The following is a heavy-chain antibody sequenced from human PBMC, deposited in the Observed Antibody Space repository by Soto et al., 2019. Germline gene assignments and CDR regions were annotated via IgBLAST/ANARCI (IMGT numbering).Heavy chain of an antibody. D-gene: IGHD1-20*01. V-gene: IGHV1-69*13. J-gene: IGHJ6*02. Sequence: SVKVSCKASGGTFSSYAISWVRQAPGQGLEWMGGIIPIFGTANYAQKFQGRVTITADESTSTAYMELSSLRSEDTAVYYCARGRSLSPAYTYGMDVWGQGTTVTVSS. CDR1: GGTFSSYA. CDR2: IIPIFGTA. CDR3: ARGRSLSPAYTYGMDV.